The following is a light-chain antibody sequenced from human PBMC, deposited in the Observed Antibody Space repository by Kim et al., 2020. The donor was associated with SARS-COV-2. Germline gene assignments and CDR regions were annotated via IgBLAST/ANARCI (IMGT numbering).Light chain of an antibody. CDR2: AAS. V-gene: IGKV1-27*01. J-gene: IGKJ4*01. CDR1: QGISYY. Sequence: SASVGDRVTVTCRASQGISYYLAWFQHKPGKVPKLLISAASTLQSGVPSRFSGSGSGTDFTLTISSLQPEDAAVYYCQKYNSAPLTFGGWTKLEI. CDR3: QKYNSAPLT.